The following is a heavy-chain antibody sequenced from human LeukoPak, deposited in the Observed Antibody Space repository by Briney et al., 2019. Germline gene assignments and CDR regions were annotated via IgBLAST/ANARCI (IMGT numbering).Heavy chain of an antibody. CDR3: ARGGYCTNGVCYTGQGYYYYMDV. Sequence: GGSLRLSCAASGFTFSSYWMHWVRQAPGKGLVWVSRINSDGSSTSYADSVKGRFTISRDNAKNTLYLQMNSLRAEDTAVYYCARGGYCTNGVCYTGQGYYYYMDVWGKGTTVTVSS. CDR1: GFTFSSYW. D-gene: IGHD2-8*01. CDR2: INSDGSST. J-gene: IGHJ6*03. V-gene: IGHV3-74*01.